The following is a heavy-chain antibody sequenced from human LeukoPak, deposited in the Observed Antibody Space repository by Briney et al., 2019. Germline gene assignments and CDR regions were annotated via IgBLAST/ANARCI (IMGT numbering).Heavy chain of an antibody. CDR1: GGSFSGYY. Sequence: PSETLSLTCALYGGSFSGYYWSWIRQPPGKGLEWIGEINHRGSTNYNPSRKGRVTISEDTSKNQFSLKLSSGTAAGKAVHYGARGRNFWSDYYISWGQGTLVTVS. CDR3: ARGRNFWSDYYIS. CDR2: INHRGST. V-gene: IGHV4-34*01. D-gene: IGHD3-3*01. J-gene: IGHJ5*02.